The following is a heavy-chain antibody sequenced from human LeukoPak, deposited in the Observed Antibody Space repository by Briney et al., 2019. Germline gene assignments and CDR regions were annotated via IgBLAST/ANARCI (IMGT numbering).Heavy chain of an antibody. CDR2: IYYSGST. V-gene: IGHV4-59*01. Sequence: SETLSLTCTVSGGSISSYYSSWIRQPPGKGLEWIRYIYYSGSTNYNPSLKSRVTISVGTSKNHFPLKLSSVTAAGMAVYYCARVYYDIVTGYRKIYNWFDPWGQGTLVTVSS. CDR3: ARVYYDIVTGYRKIYNWFDP. D-gene: IGHD3-9*01. CDR1: GGSISSYY. J-gene: IGHJ5*02.